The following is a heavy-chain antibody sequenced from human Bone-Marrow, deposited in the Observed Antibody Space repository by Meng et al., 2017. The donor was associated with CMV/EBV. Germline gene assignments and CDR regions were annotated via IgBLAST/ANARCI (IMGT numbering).Heavy chain of an antibody. CDR2: ISYDGSNK. J-gene: IGHJ6*02. CDR1: GFTFSSYA. D-gene: IGHD3-10*01. Sequence: GESLKISCAASGFTFSSYAMHWVRQAPGKGLEWVAVISYDGSNKYYADSVKGRFTISRDNSKNTLYLQMNSLRAEDTAVYYCAKDKGITMVRGVIYYYYGMDVWGQGTTVTVSS. V-gene: IGHV3-30*04. CDR3: AKDKGITMVRGVIYYYYGMDV.